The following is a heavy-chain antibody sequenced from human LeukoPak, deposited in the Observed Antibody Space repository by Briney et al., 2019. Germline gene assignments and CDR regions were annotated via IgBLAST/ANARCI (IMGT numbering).Heavy chain of an antibody. CDR1: GGTFSSYA. Sequence: SVKVSCKASGGTFSSYAISWVRQAPGQGLEWMGGIIPIFGTANYAQKFQGRVTITADESTSTAYMELSSLRSEDTAVHYCARMVGATDSWFDPWGQGTLVTVSS. V-gene: IGHV1-69*13. CDR3: ARMVGATDSWFDP. J-gene: IGHJ5*02. D-gene: IGHD1-26*01. CDR2: IIPIFGTA.